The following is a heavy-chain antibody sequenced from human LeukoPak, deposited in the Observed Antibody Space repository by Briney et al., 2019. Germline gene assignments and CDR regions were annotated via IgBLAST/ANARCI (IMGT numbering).Heavy chain of an antibody. J-gene: IGHJ4*02. V-gene: IGHV4-61*02. CDR2: IYTSGST. CDR3: ARHVLRRGPWFFEY. D-gene: IGHD4-17*01. CDR1: GGSISSGSYY. Sequence: SQTLSLTCTVSGGSISSGSYYWSWIRQPAGKGLEWIGRIYTSGSTNYNPSLKSRVTISVDTSKNQFSLNLSSVTAADTAVYYCARHVLRRGPWFFEYWGQGTLVTVSS.